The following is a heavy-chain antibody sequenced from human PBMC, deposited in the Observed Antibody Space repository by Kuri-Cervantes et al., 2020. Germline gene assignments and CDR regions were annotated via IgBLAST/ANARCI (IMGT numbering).Heavy chain of an antibody. CDR3: ARESGY. CDR1: GFTFSSYG. V-gene: IGHV3-66*01. D-gene: IGHD3-3*01. CDR2: IYSGGST. Sequence: LSLTCAASGFTFSSYGMHWVRQAPGKGLEWVSVIYSGGSTYYADSVKGRFTISRDNSKNTLYLQMNSLRAEDTAVYYCARESGYWGQGTLVTVSS. J-gene: IGHJ4*02.